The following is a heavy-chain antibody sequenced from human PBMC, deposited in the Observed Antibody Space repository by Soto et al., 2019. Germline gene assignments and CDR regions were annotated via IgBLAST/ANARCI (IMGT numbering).Heavy chain of an antibody. CDR2: VTYDGCNE. CDR3: PKDHHRDNSSSDY. Sequence: QVQLVESGGGVVQPGRSLRLSCAASGFTFSSYGMHWVRQAQGKGLAWVAVVTYDGCNESYADSVKGRFSTSSDISMSTLYLRMNSLSAEDTAVYYWPKDHHRDNSSSDYWGQGTLVTVSS. CDR1: GFTFSSYG. J-gene: IGHJ4*02. V-gene: IGHV3-30*18. D-gene: IGHD6-6*01.